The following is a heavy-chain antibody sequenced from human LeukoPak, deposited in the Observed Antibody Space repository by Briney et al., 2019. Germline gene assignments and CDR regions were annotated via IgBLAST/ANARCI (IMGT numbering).Heavy chain of an antibody. J-gene: IGHJ4*02. V-gene: IGHV3-30*03. CDR1: GFTFSSYG. CDR2: ISYDGSNK. Sequence: LPGGSLRLSCAASGFTFSSYGMHWVRQAPGKGLEWVAVISYDGSNKYYAYSVKGRFTISRDNSKNTLYLQMNSLRAEDTAVYYCATDYYDSSGYSSGFDYWGQGTLVTVSS. CDR3: ATDYYDSSGYSSGFDY. D-gene: IGHD3-22*01.